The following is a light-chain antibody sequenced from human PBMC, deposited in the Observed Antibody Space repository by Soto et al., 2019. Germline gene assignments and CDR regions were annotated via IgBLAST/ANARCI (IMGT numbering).Light chain of an antibody. CDR1: QDISHY. CDR3: QQAYTFPRT. Sequence: DIQVTQSPSSVSASVGDRVTITCRASQDISHYLAWYQQKPGKAPKLLIYGASSLQSGVPSRFSCSGSGTDFTLTISSLQPEDFATFYCQQAYTFPRTFGQGTKVEIQ. J-gene: IGKJ1*01. CDR2: GAS. V-gene: IGKV1D-12*01.